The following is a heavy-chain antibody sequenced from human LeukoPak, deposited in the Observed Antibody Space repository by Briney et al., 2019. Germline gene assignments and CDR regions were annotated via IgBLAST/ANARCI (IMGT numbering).Heavy chain of an antibody. CDR2: INPNNGGT. V-gene: IGHV1-2*02. CDR3: ARGPSHGAFDF. CDR1: GYTFTGYY. J-gene: IGHJ4*02. Sequence: ASVKVSCKASGYTFTGYYIHWLRQAPGQGLEWMGWINPNNGGTKYAQRFQGRVTMTRDTSINIAYMELSSLKSDDTAVYHCARGPSHGAFDFWGQGTLVTVSS.